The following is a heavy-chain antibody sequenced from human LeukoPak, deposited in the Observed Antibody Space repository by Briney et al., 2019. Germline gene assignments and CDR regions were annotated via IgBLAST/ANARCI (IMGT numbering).Heavy chain of an antibody. CDR2: IIPIFGTA. CDR3: ARDANSPNRPTYYYYGMDV. J-gene: IGHJ6*02. Sequence: SVKVSCKASGGTFSNYAISWVRQAPGQGLEWMGGIIPIFGTANYAQKFQGRVTITADESTSTAYMELSSLRSEDTAVYYCARDANSPNRPTYYYYGMDVWGQGTTVTVSS. CDR1: GGTFSNYA. D-gene: IGHD4-23*01. V-gene: IGHV1-69*13.